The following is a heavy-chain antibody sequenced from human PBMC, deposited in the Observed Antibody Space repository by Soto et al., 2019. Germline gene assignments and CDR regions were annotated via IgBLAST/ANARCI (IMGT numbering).Heavy chain of an antibody. CDR2: VWLDGSNK. Sequence: PGGSLRPSXPAPGFTFSNYGMHWVRQAPGKGLEWVAFVWLDGSNKYYADSVRDRFTISRVNSKNTLYLQMNSLRAEDTAVYHCAPQAFDYWGQGTLVTVSS. CDR3: APQAFDY. J-gene: IGHJ4*02. V-gene: IGHV3-30*02. CDR1: GFTFSNYG.